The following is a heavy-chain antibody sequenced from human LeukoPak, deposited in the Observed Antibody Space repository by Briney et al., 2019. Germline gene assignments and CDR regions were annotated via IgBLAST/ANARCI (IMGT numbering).Heavy chain of an antibody. D-gene: IGHD6-19*01. J-gene: IGHJ3*02. CDR1: GGSFSGYY. CDR2: INHSGST. V-gene: IGHV4-34*01. Sequence: SETLSLTCAVCGGSFSGYYWSWIRQPPGKGLEWIGEINHSGSTNYNPSLKSRVTISVDTSKNQFSLKLSSVTAADTAVYYCASPGSGWYADAFDIWGQGTMVTVSA. CDR3: ASPGSGWYADAFDI.